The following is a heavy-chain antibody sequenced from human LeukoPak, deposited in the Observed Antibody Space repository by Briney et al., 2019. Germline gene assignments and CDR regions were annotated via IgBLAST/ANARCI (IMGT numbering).Heavy chain of an antibody. CDR2: IYHSGST. V-gene: IGHV4-38-2*02. CDR1: GYSISSGYY. Sequence: SETLSLTCTVSGYSISSGYYWGWIRQPPGKGLEWIGSIYHSGSTYYNPSLKSRVTISVDTSKNQFSLKLSSVTAADTAVYYCARLSRAALDVWGQGTMVTVSS. CDR3: ARLSRAALDV. J-gene: IGHJ3*01.